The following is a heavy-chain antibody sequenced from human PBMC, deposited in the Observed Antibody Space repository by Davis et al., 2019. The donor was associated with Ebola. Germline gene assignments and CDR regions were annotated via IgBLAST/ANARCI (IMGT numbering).Heavy chain of an antibody. V-gene: IGHV4-59*11. Sequence: MPSETLSLICTVSGGSISSHYWSWIRQSPEKGLEWIGYVYFSGSTNYNPSLKSRVTISVDSSKKQLSLNLRSVTAADTAVYYCAKGWDSSGWQNWGPGILVIVSS. CDR1: GGSISSHY. CDR3: AKGWDSSGWQN. J-gene: IGHJ4*02. CDR2: VYFSGST. D-gene: IGHD6-19*01.